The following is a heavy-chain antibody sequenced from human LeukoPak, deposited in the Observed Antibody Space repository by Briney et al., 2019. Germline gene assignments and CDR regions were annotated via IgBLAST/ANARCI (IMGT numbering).Heavy chain of an antibody. J-gene: IGHJ4*02. CDR2: ISSSSSYI. Sequence: GGSLRLSCAASGFTFSSYWMSWVRQAPGKGLEWVSSISSSSSYIYYAGSVKGRFTISRDNAKNSLYLQMNSLRAEDTAVYYCARALGVEMATRSDYWGQGTLVTVSS. CDR3: ARALGVEMATRSDY. D-gene: IGHD5-24*01. V-gene: IGHV3-21*01. CDR1: GFTFSSYW.